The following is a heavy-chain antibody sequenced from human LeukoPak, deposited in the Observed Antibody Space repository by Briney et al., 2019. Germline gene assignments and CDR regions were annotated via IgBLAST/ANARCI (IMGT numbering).Heavy chain of an antibody. D-gene: IGHD3-22*01. CDR3: ARNEDYYDSSGYYTPLDFDY. J-gene: IGHJ4*02. CDR2: ISSSSTTI. Sequence: GGSLRLSCAASGFTFSSYSMMWVRQAPGKGLEWVSYISSSSTTIHYADSVKGRFTISRDNAKNSVYLQMNSLRAEDTAVYYCARNEDYYDSSGYYTPLDFDYWGQGTLVTVSS. V-gene: IGHV3-48*01. CDR1: GFTFSSYS.